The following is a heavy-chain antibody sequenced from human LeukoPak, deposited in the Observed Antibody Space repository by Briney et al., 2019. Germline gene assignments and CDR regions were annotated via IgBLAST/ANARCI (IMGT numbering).Heavy chain of an antibody. V-gene: IGHV3-21*01. CDR3: ARGVYDSSASYSQPKYYFDY. Sequence: PGGSLRLSCAASGFTFSTYTMNWVRQAPGKGLEWVSSISSSGRNIYYADSVKGRFTISRDNSKNTLYLQMGSLRAEDMAVYYCARGVYDSSASYSQPKYYFDYWGQGTLVTVSS. CDR1: GFTFSTYT. D-gene: IGHD3-22*01. CDR2: ISSSGRNI. J-gene: IGHJ4*02.